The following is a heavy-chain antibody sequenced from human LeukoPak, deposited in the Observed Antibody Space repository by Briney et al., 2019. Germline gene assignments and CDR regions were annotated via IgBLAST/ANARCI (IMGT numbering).Heavy chain of an antibody. D-gene: IGHD3-22*01. CDR2: INHSGST. CDR3: ASVYDSSGYYPF. CDR1: GGSFSGYY. V-gene: IGHV4-34*01. Sequence: PSETLSLTCAVYGGSFSGYYWSWIRQPPGKELEWIGEINHSGSTNYNPSLKSRVTISGDTSKNQFSLKLSSVTAADTALYYCASVYDSSGYYPFWGQGTLVTVSS. J-gene: IGHJ4*02.